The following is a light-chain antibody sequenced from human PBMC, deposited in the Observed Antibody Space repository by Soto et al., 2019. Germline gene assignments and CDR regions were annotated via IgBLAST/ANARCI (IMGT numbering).Light chain of an antibody. CDR2: GAS. CDR1: QSVSHN. V-gene: IGKV3-15*01. J-gene: IGKJ1*01. Sequence: EIVLTQSPATLSVSPGERATLSCRASQSVSHNLAWYQKKPGQAPRLLIYGASTRATGITARFSGSGSGTEFPLTISRLQSEDSAFYYCQQYNNWWTFGQGTRVDIK. CDR3: QQYNNWWT.